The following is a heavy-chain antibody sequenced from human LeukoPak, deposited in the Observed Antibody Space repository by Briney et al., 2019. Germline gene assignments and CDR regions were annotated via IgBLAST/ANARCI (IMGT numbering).Heavy chain of an antibody. CDR1: GGSISSYY. CDR2: IYYSGST. D-gene: IGHD3-10*01. Sequence: PSETLSLTCTVSGGSISSYYWSWIRQPPGKGLEWIGYIYYSGSTNYNPSLKSRVTISVDTSKNQFSLKLSSVTAADTAVYYCARGLWFGEFHDAFDIWGQGTMVTVSS. CDR3: ARGLWFGEFHDAFDI. J-gene: IGHJ3*02. V-gene: IGHV4-59*01.